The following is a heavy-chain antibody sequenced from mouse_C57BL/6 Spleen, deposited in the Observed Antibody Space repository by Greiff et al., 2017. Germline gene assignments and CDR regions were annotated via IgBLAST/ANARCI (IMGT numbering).Heavy chain of an antibody. CDR2: IYPGDGDT. V-gene: IGHV1-80*01. CDR1: GYAFSSYW. J-gene: IGHJ2*01. D-gene: IGHD4-1*01. Sequence: VKLVESGAELVKPGASVKISCKASGYAFSSYWMNWVKQRPGKGLEWIGQIYPGDGDTNYNGKFKGKATLTADKSSSTAYMQLSSLTSEDSAVYFCARFITGRGNYFDYWGQGTTLTVSS. CDR3: ARFITGRGNYFDY.